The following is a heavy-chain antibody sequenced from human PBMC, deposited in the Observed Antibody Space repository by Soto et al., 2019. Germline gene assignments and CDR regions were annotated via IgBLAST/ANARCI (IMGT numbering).Heavy chain of an antibody. J-gene: IGHJ5*02. Sequence: GASVKVSCKASGYTFTSYGISWVRQAPGQGLEWMGWISAYNGNTNYAQELQGRVTMTTDTSTSTAYMELRSLRSDDTAVYYCARDSVAIVGAGVYNWFDPWGQGTLVTVSS. CDR1: GYTFTSYG. D-gene: IGHD1-26*01. V-gene: IGHV1-18*04. CDR3: ARDSVAIVGAGVYNWFDP. CDR2: ISAYNGNT.